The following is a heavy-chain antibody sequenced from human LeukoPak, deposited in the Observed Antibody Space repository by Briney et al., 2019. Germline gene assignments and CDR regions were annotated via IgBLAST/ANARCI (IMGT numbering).Heavy chain of an antibody. V-gene: IGHV3-30*18. J-gene: IGHJ4*02. Sequence: PGGSLRLSCAASGFTFRSYVMHWVRKAPGKGLEWAAVISYDGSSKYYAGSVKGRFTISRDNSKNTLYRQVNSLRAEDTAVYYCAKDPTQPGYFYYWGPRTPVTVSS. CDR3: AKDPTQPGYFYY. D-gene: IGHD3-10*01. CDR2: ISYDGSSK. CDR1: GFTFRSYV.